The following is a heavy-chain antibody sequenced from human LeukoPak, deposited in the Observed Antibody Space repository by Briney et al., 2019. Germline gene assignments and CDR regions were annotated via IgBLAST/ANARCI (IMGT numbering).Heavy chain of an antibody. V-gene: IGHV1-69*13. J-gene: IGHJ4*02. Sequence: SVKVSCKASGGTFSSYAISWVRQAPGQGLESMGGIIPIFGTANYAQKFQGRVTITADESTSTAYMELSSLRSEDTAVYYCARDRRRAAAGLDYWGQGTLVTVSS. CDR1: GGTFSSYA. D-gene: IGHD6-13*01. CDR3: ARDRRRAAAGLDY. CDR2: IIPIFGTA.